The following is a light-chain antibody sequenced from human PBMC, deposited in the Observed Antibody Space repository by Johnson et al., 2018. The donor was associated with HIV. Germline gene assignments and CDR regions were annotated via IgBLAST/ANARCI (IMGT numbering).Light chain of an antibody. V-gene: IGLV1-51*02. CDR2: ENN. CDR1: SSNVGSSF. Sequence: QPVLTQPPSVSAAPGQKVTISCSGSSSNVGSSFVSWYRQVPGTAPKLLIYENNKRPSGIPDRFSGSKSGTSATLGITGLQTGDEADYYCGTWDSSLRAYVFGTGTKVTVL. J-gene: IGLJ1*01. CDR3: GTWDSSLRAYV.